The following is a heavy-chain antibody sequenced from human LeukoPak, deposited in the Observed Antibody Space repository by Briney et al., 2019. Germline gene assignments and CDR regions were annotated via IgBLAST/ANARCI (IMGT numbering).Heavy chain of an antibody. D-gene: IGHD2-21*02. CDR3: ARDSSCGGDCPDDAFDI. V-gene: IGHV3-11*01. Sequence: GGSLRLSCAASGFTFSDYCMSWIRQAPGKGLEWVSYISSSGSTIYYADSVKGRFTISRDNAKNSLYLQMNSLRAEDTAVYYCARDSSCGGDCPDDAFDIWSQGTMVTVSS. J-gene: IGHJ3*02. CDR1: GFTFSDYC. CDR2: ISSSGSTI.